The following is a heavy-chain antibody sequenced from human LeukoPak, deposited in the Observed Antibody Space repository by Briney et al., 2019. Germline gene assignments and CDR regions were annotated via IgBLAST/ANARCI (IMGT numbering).Heavy chain of an antibody. CDR2: IYYSGST. D-gene: IGHD1-7*01. CDR1: GGSISSYY. V-gene: IGHV4-59*12. Sequence: KPSETLSLTCTVSGGSISSYYWSWIRQPPGKGLEWIGYIYYSGSTNYNPSLKSRVTISVDTSKNQFSLKLSSVTAADTAVYYCARGPNWNYVYYFDYWGQGTLVTVSS. CDR3: ARGPNWNYVYYFDY. J-gene: IGHJ4*02.